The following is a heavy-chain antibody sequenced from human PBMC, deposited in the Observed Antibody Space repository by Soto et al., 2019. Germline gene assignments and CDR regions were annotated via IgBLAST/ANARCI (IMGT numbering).Heavy chain of an antibody. CDR2: IYYSGST. J-gene: IGHJ5*02. V-gene: IGHV4-61*01. D-gene: IGHD6-13*01. CDR3: ASQFIAAAGGNWFDP. Sequence: SETLSLTCTVSGGSVSSGSYYWSWIRQPPGKGLEWIEYIYYSGSTNYNPSLKSRVTISVDTSKNQFSLKLSSVTAADTAVYYCASQFIAAAGGNWFDPWGQGTLVTVSS. CDR1: GGSVSSGSYY.